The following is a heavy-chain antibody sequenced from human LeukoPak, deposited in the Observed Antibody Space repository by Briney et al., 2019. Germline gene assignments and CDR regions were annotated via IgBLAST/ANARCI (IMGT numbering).Heavy chain of an antibody. J-gene: IGHJ5*02. D-gene: IGHD2-15*01. CDR3: ARDMRGAATPLPLDWFDP. CDR1: GFTFSDYY. V-gene: IGHV3-11*06. Sequence: GRSLRLSCTASGFTFSDYYMSWIRQAPGKGLEWVSYISISSSYTNNADSLKGRFTISGENAKNSLYLQINSLRAEDTAVYYCARDMRGAATPLPLDWFDPWGQGTLVTVSS. CDR2: ISISSSYT.